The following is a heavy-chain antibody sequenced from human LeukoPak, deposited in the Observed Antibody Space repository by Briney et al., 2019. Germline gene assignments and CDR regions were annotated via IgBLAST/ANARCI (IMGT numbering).Heavy chain of an antibody. Sequence: SETLSLTCTVSGGSISSYYWSWIRQPPGKGLEWIGYIYYSGSTNYNPSLKSRVTISVDTSKNQFSLKLSPVTAADTAVYYCTRAASSGPLFTYHMDVWGKGTTVTVSS. V-gene: IGHV4-59*12. CDR2: IYYSGST. J-gene: IGHJ6*03. D-gene: IGHD3-22*01. CDR3: TRAASSGPLFTYHMDV. CDR1: GGSISSYY.